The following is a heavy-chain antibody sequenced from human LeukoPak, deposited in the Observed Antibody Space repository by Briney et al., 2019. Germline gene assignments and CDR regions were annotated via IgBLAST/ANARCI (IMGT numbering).Heavy chain of an antibody. CDR2: IGRSGST. CDR3: ARVVRYCSIIRCDRESDP. Sequence: GALSLTCAVSGVSISSCNWWSWVREPPGRGLEWSAEIGRSGSTNYNPSLKGRVTISGDKSKNQFSLKMSSVTAADTAAYYCARVVRYCSIIRCDRESDPWGQGTLVTVSS. V-gene: IGHV4-4*02. D-gene: IGHD2-2*01. J-gene: IGHJ5*02. CDR1: GVSISSCNW.